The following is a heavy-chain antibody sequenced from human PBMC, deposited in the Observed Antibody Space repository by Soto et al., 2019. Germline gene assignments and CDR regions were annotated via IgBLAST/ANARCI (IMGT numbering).Heavy chain of an antibody. J-gene: IGHJ5*02. CDR3: VRGGGGQVKLRLPSTYNWFVP. V-gene: IGHV3-30*14. CDR1: GFTCINYA. CDR2: IWFDGTIS. Sequence: QVQLVESGGGLVQPGTSLRLSCETSGFTCINYAMHWVRQAPGNGLEWVAAIWFDGTISYYADSVRGRFTISRDNSKNSLSLQMNSLTVEATAVFYCVRGGGGQVKLRLPSTYNWFVPWGQGTQVTVSS. D-gene: IGHD3-16*01.